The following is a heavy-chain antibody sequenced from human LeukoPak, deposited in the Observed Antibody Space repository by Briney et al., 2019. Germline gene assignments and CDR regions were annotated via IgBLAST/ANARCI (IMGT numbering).Heavy chain of an antibody. J-gene: IGHJ4*02. CDR3: ARGTWSYYWPPHFDY. V-gene: IGHV4-39*07. CDR1: GGSISSGDYY. D-gene: IGHD1-26*01. Sequence: PSETLSLTCAVSGGSISSGDYYWGWIRQPPGKGLEWIGSIHYSGSTYYNPSLKSRVTISVDTSKNQFSLKLGSVTAADTAVYYCARGTWSYYWPPHFDYWGQGTLVTVSS. CDR2: IHYSGST.